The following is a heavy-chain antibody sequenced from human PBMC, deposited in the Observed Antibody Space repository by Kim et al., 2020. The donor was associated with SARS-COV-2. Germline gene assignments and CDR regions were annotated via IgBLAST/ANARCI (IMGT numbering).Heavy chain of an antibody. J-gene: IGHJ4*02. D-gene: IGHD4-17*01. CDR3: AGVRVRGTTVPYPNFDL. Sequence: SETLSLTCTVSDDSISSGHYYWSWIRQLPGKGLEWIGYIFHSGSTFSNPSPTSRVTMSVDTSKKQFSLTLSSVTAADTAVYYCAGVRVRGTTVPYPNFDLWGQGTLVTVSS. CDR1: DDSISSGHYY. V-gene: IGHV4-31*03. CDR2: IFHSGST.